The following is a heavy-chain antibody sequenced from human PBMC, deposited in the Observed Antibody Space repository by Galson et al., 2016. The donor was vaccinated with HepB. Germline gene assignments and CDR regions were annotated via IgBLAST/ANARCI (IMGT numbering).Heavy chain of an antibody. CDR3: ARDRMSDYCSGGSCYAFDI. V-gene: IGHV1-2*02. J-gene: IGHJ3*02. CDR2: INPNSGDT. D-gene: IGHD2-15*01. Sequence: SVKVSCKASGYTFTDYYMHWVRQAPGQGLEWMGWINPNSGDTNYAQKFQGRVSMTRDTSISTAYMELKRLRSDDTAVYYCARDRMSDYCSGGSCYAFDIWGQGTMVTVSS. CDR1: GYTFTDYY.